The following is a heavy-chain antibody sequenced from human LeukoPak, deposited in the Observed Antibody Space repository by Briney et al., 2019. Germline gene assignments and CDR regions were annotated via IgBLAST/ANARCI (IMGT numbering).Heavy chain of an antibody. CDR1: GGSISSSSYY. CDR2: IYYSGST. J-gene: IGHJ4*02. D-gene: IGHD6-13*01. CDR3: ARGPRIAAAGLYFDY. V-gene: IGHV4-39*07. Sequence: PSETLSLTCTVSGGSISSSSYYWGWIRQPPGKGLEWIGSIYYSGSTYYNPSLKSRVTISVDTSKNQFSLKLSSVTAADTAVYYCARGPRIAAAGLYFDYWGQGTLVTVSS.